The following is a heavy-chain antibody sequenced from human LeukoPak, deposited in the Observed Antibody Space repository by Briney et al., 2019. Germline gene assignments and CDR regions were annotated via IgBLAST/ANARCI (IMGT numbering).Heavy chain of an antibody. CDR1: GFTVSSNY. D-gene: IGHD3-10*01. V-gene: IGHV3-53*01. CDR3: ASSKYGSGSHNWFDP. J-gene: IGHJ5*02. CDR2: IHSGGGT. Sequence: GGSLRLSCAASGFTVSSNYMTWVRQAPGKGLEWVSVIHSGGGTYYADSVRGRFTISRDNSKNTLYLQMSSLRAEDTAVYYCASSKYGSGSHNWFDPLGPGNPGHRLL.